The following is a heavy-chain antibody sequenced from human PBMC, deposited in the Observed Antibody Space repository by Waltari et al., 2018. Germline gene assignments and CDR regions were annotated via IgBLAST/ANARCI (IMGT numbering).Heavy chain of an antibody. CDR1: EYTFTSSY. D-gene: IGHD2-21*01. CDR2: INPSGGST. Sequence: QVQLVQSGAEVKKPGASVKISCKTSEYTFTSSYVHWVRQAPGQGLGWMGRINPSGGSTIYARKFQGRVTMTRDTSTSTVYMELSSLRSEDTAVYYCASDTGALWMDVWGQGTTVTVSS. J-gene: IGHJ6*02. CDR3: ASDTGALWMDV. V-gene: IGHV1-46*01.